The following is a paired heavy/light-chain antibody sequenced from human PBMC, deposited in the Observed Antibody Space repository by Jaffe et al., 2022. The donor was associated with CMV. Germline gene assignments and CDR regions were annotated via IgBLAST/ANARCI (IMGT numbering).Heavy chain of an antibody. CDR1: GFIFSDLH. CDR2: SSNRASGYST. J-gene: IGHJ4*02. V-gene: IGHV3-72*01. D-gene: IGHD3-22*01. CDR3: TSGYYFH. Sequence: EVRLVESGGGLAQPGGSLRLSCGASGFIFSDLHMDWVRQAPGKGLEWVGRSSNRASGYSTQYAASVKGRFTISRDVSRNSFYLQMNGLKTEDTALYYCTSGYYFHWGQGTLVTVSS.
Light chain of an antibody. V-gene: IGLV1-51*01. Sequence: QSVLTQPPSVSAAPGQMVIISCSGSSSNVGKNSVSWYQQLPGAAPKVLIYDTTERSSDFPDRFSAFKSGTSATLGITRLQTGDEADYYCGTWDSSLNAEVFGGGTKVTVL. CDR1: SSNVGKNS. J-gene: IGLJ3*02. CDR2: DTT. CDR3: GTWDSSLNAEV.